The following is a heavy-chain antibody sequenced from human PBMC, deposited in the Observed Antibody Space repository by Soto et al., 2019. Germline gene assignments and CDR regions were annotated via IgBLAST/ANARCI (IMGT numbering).Heavy chain of an antibody. V-gene: IGHV4-34*01. CDR2: INHSGST. Sequence: SETLSLTCAVYGGSFSGYYWSWIRQPPGKGLEWIGEINHSGSTNYNPSLKSRVTISVDTSKNQFSLKLSSVTAADTAVYYCARTLNTSPNYYYGMDVWGQGTTVTVSS. J-gene: IGHJ6*02. CDR1: GGSFSGYY. CDR3: ARTLNTSPNYYYGMDV. D-gene: IGHD2-2*01.